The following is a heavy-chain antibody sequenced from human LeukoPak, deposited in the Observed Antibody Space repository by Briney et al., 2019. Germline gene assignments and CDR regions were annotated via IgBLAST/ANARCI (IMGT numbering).Heavy chain of an antibody. J-gene: IGHJ5*02. Sequence: SETLSLTCAVYGGAFSGYYWSWIRQPPGKGLEWIGEISNSGSTNYNPAFRSRATISVDTSKNQFSLKLSSVTAADTAVYYCARAVLRTIFGVVISGEWFDPWGQRTLVTVSS. CDR2: ISNSGST. V-gene: IGHV4-34*01. D-gene: IGHD3-3*01. CDR1: GGAFSGYY. CDR3: ARAVLRTIFGVVISGEWFDP.